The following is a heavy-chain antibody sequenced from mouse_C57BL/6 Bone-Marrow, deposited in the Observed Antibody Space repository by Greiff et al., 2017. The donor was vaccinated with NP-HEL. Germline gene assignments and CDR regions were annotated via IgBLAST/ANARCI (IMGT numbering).Heavy chain of an antibody. CDR2: ISNGGGST. CDR1: GFTFSDYY. V-gene: IGHV5-12*01. J-gene: IGHJ4*01. CDR3: ARLSFYDYGSSYLYAMDY. Sequence: EVHLVESGGGLVQPGGSLKLSCAASGFTFSDYYMYWVRQTPEKRLEWVAYISNGGGSTYYPDTLKGRFTISSDNAKNTLYLQMSRLKSEDTAMYYCARLSFYDYGSSYLYAMDYWGQGTSVTVSS. D-gene: IGHD1-1*01.